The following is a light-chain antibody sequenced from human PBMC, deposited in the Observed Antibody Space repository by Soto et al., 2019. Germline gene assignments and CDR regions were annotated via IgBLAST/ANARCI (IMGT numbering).Light chain of an antibody. CDR3: QQYDSSPRT. J-gene: IGKJ1*01. CDR2: GAS. Sequence: IVMTQSPATLSVSPGERATLSCRASQSVFSNLAWYQQKPGQAPRLLIYGASTRATGIPARFSGSGSGTDFTLTINRLEPEDFAVYYCQQYDSSPRTFGQGTKVDIK. CDR1: QSVFSN. V-gene: IGKV3-15*01.